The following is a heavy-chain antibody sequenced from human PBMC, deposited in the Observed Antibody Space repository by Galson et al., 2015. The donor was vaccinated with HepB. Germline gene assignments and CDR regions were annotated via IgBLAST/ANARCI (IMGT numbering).Heavy chain of an antibody. J-gene: IGHJ3*01. Sequence: LSLTCAVSGGSVYSGGYSWTWIRQPPGKGLEWIGYIYHSGSTYYNPSLKSRVTISVDRSKNQFSLRLTSVTAADTAVYYCAGLYSYGPGDVWGQGTLVTVSS. D-gene: IGHD2-15*01. CDR2: IYHSGST. CDR3: AGLYSYGPGDV. CDR1: GGSVYSGGYS. V-gene: IGHV4-30-2*01.